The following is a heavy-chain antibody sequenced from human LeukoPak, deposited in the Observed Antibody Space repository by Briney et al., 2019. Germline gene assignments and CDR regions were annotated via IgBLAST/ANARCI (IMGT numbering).Heavy chain of an antibody. D-gene: IGHD6-19*01. CDR1: GFTFSSYE. CDR3: ACEAGYSSGPLPFDP. Sequence: PGGSLRLSCAASGFTFSSYEMNWVRQAPGKGLEWIAYISSSGTSIYYADSVKGRFIISRDNAKNSLYLQMNSLRAEDTAVYYCACEAGYSSGPLPFDPWGQGTLVTVSS. J-gene: IGHJ5*02. CDR2: ISSSGTSI. V-gene: IGHV3-48*03.